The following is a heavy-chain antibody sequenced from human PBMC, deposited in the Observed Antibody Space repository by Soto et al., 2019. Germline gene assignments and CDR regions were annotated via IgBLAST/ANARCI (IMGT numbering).Heavy chain of an antibody. D-gene: IGHD4-17*01. V-gene: IGHV3-23*01. CDR3: AIVKTTVTTSPFDY. CDR1: GFTFSSYA. J-gene: IGHJ4*02. Sequence: GGSLRLSCVTSGFTFSSYAMSWVRQAPGKGLEWVSGISGSGGSTYYADSVEGRFTISRDNSKNTLYVQMNSLRAEDTAVYYCAIVKTTVTTSPFDYWGQGTLVTVSS. CDR2: ISGSGGST.